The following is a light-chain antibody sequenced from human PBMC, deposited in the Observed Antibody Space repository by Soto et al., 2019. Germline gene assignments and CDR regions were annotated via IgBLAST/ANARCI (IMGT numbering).Light chain of an antibody. Sequence: QSVLTQPPSASGTPWQRVTISCSGSSSNIGSNYVYWYQQLPGTAPKLLIYRNNQLPSVVSDRFSGSRPGNTASLTMSELPPEQEADYYCSSYTSLSLYVFG. J-gene: IGLJ1*01. CDR1: SSNIGSNY. V-gene: IGLV1-47*01. CDR2: RNN. CDR3: SSYTSLSLYV.